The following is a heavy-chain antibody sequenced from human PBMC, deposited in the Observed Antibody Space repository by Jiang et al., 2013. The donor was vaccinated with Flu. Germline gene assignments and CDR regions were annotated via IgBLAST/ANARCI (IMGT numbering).Heavy chain of an antibody. CDR2: IYYSGST. V-gene: IGHV4-59*08. CDR3: ARLTRVRSWSAELSYWYFDL. D-gene: IGHD6-13*01. Sequence: LLKPSETLSLTCTVSGGSISSYYWSRIRQPPGKGLEWIGYIYYSGSTNYNPSLKSRVTISVDTSKNQFSLKLSSVTAADTAVYYCARLTRVRSWSAELSYWYFDLWGLAP. CDR1: GGSISSYY. J-gene: IGHJ2*01.